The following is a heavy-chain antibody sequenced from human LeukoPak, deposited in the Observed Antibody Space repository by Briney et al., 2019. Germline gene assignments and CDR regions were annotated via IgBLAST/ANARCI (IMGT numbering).Heavy chain of an antibody. CDR2: IYPGDSDT. D-gene: IGHD6-13*01. CDR3: ARLGSSSWSPLDY. Sequence: KVSCKASGYTFTSYGISWVRQMPGKGLEWMGIIYPGDSDTRYSPSFQGQVTISADKSISTAYLQWSSLKASDTAMYYCARLGSSSWSPLDYWGQGTLVTVSS. V-gene: IGHV5-51*01. CDR1: GYTFTSYG. J-gene: IGHJ4*02.